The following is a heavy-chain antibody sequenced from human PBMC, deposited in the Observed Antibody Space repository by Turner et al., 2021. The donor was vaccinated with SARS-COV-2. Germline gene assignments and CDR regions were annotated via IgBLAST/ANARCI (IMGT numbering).Heavy chain of an antibody. CDR1: GFTFSNYA. Sequence: QVQLVESGGGVVQPGRSLRLSCAASGFTFSNYAMHWVCQAPGKGLEWVAVISYDGSNKYYADSVKGRFTISRDNSKNTLYLQMNSLRAEDTAVYYCARDRIIWDRGVYYYYGMDVWGQGTTVTVSS. CDR2: ISYDGSNK. CDR3: ARDRIIWDRGVYYYYGMDV. J-gene: IGHJ6*02. D-gene: IGHD1-26*01. V-gene: IGHV3-30-3*01.